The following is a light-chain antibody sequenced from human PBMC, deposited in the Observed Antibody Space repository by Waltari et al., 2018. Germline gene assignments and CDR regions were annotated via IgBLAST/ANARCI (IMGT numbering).Light chain of an antibody. J-gene: IGKJ1*01. CDR3: QQYDSFWT. CDR1: ESISNW. CDR2: KAS. V-gene: IGKV1-5*03. Sequence: DIHMTQSPSTLSASVGDRVTITCRASESISNWLAWYQQKPGKAPKVLIHKASSLESGVPSRFSGSGSATEFTLTISNLQPDDFATYYCQQYDSFWTFGQGTKVEIK.